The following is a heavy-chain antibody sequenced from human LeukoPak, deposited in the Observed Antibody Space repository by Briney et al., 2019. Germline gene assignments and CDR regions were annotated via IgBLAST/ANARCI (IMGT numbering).Heavy chain of an antibody. J-gene: IGHJ4*02. CDR2: ILSDGSYE. D-gene: IGHD7-27*01. Sequence: GGSLRLSCATSGFSLSRNGMHWVRQAPGQGLEWVAFILSDGSYEYYADSVRGRFTVSRDNAKNTLYLQMNSLRAEDTAVYYCTKDLTGDRDYWGQGTLVTVSS. V-gene: IGHV3-30*02. CDR1: GFSLSRNG. CDR3: TKDLTGDRDY.